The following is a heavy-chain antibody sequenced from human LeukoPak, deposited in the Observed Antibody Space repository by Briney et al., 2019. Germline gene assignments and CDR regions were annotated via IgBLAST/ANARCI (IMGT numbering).Heavy chain of an antibody. CDR2: INHSGST. CDR1: GGSFSGYY. J-gene: IGHJ3*02. Sequence: SETLSLTCAVYGGSFSGYYWSWICQPPGKGLEWIGEINHSGSTNYNPSLKSRVTISVDTSKNQFSLKLSSVTAADTAVYYCARGGQLWSYDAFDIWGQGTMVTVSS. V-gene: IGHV4-34*01. CDR3: ARGGQLWSYDAFDI. D-gene: IGHD5-18*01.